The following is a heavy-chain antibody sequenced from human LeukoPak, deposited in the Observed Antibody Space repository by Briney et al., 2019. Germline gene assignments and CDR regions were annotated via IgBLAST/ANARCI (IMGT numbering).Heavy chain of an antibody. CDR1: GGTFSSYA. Sequence: ASVKVSCKASGGTFSSYAMSWVRQAPGQGLEWMGGIIPIFGTANYAQKFQGRVTITADKSTSTAYMELSSLRSEDTAVYYCATPGAIWGIAVAGRFDYRGQGTLVTVSS. CDR3: ATPGAIWGIAVAGRFDY. D-gene: IGHD6-19*01. J-gene: IGHJ4*02. V-gene: IGHV1-69*06. CDR2: IIPIFGTA.